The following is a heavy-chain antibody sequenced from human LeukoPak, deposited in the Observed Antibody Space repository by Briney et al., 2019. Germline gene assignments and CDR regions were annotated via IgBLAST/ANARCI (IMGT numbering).Heavy chain of an antibody. Sequence: PSETLSLTCNVSGGSFSSGTYYWNWIPQPAGKGLEWIGHIYTSGSTKYNPSLKSRVTISVDTSENQFSLKLSSVTAADTAVYCCARDRVVARGNYYYYGMDVWGQGITVTVSS. CDR2: IYTSGST. D-gene: IGHD2-2*01. CDR1: GGSFSSGTYY. CDR3: ARDRVVARGNYYYYGMDV. J-gene: IGHJ6*02. V-gene: IGHV4-61*10.